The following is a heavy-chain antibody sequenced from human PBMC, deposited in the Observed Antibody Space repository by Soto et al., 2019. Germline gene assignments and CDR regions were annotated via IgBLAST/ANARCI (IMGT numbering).Heavy chain of an antibody. V-gene: IGHV1-69*13. D-gene: IGHD3-3*01. CDR3: ARARITIFGVVMAFDWFDP. CDR2: IIPIFGTA. J-gene: IGHJ5*02. CDR1: GGTFSSYA. Sequence: ASVKVSCKASGGTFSSYAISWVRQAPGQGLEWMGGIIPIFGTANYAQKFQGRVTITADESTSTAYMELSSLRSEDTAVYYCARARITIFGVVMAFDWFDPWGQGTLVTVSS.